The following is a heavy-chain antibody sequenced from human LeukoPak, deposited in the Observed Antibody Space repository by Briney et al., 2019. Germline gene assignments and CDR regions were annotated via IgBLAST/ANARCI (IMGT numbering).Heavy chain of an antibody. CDR3: ALETDGGSGYDGAIDY. CDR2: MSAYNGNT. CDR1: GYTFTSYG. Sequence: ASVKVSCKASGYTFTSYGISWVRQAPGQGLEWMGWMSAYNGNTNYAQKLQGRVTMTTDTSTSTTYMELRSLRSEDTAVYYCALETDGGSGYDGAIDYWGQGTLVTVSS. J-gene: IGHJ4*02. D-gene: IGHD5-12*01. V-gene: IGHV1-18*01.